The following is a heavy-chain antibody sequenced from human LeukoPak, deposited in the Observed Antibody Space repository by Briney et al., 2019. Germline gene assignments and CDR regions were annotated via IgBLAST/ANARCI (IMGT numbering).Heavy chain of an antibody. D-gene: IGHD3-22*01. V-gene: IGHV4-59*01. CDR2: IYYSGST. CDR3: ARVDSSGYYYAFDI. J-gene: IGHJ3*02. CDR1: GGSISSYY. Sequence: SETLSLTCTVSGGSISSYYWSWIRQPPGKGLEWIGYIYYSGSTNYNPSLKSRVTISVDTSKNQFSLKLSSVTAADTTVYYCARVDSSGYYYAFDIWGQGTMVTVSS.